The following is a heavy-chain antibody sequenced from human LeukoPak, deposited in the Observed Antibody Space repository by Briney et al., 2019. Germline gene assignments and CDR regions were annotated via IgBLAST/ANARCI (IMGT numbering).Heavy chain of an antibody. Sequence: GSLRLSCAASGFTFSSYSMDWVRQAPGKGLEWVANIKQDGSEKYYVDSVKGRFTISRDNAKNSLYLQMNSLRAEDTAVYYCARGRTGDNWGQGTLVTVSS. D-gene: IGHD7-27*01. CDR3: ARGRTGDN. CDR2: IKQDGSEK. V-gene: IGHV3-7*01. CDR1: GFTFSSYS. J-gene: IGHJ4*02.